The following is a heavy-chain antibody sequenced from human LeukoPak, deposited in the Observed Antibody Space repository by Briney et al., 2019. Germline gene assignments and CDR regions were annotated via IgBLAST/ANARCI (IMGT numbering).Heavy chain of an antibody. Sequence: GGSLRLSCAASGFTFSSYWMHWVRQAPGKGLMWVSRINSDGSSTSYADSVKGRFTISRDNAKNSLYLQMNSLRAEDTAVYYCARLSGYDFWSGPYLDYWGQGTLVTVSS. CDR1: GFTFSSYW. CDR2: INSDGSST. CDR3: ARLSGYDFWSGPYLDY. V-gene: IGHV3-74*01. J-gene: IGHJ4*02. D-gene: IGHD3-3*01.